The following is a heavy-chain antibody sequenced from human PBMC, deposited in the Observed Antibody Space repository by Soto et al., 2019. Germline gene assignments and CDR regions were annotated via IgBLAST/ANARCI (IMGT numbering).Heavy chain of an antibody. CDR3: ARDPRGYYYYYYGMDV. V-gene: IGHV3-48*02. Sequence: PGGSMGLSSAASGFTFSSYSMNWVRQAPGKGLEWVSYISSSSSTIYYADSVKGRFTISRDNAKNSLYLQMNSLRDEDTAVYYCARDPRGYYYYYYGMDVWGQGTTVTVSS. D-gene: IGHD3-10*01. CDR2: ISSSSSTI. J-gene: IGHJ6*02. CDR1: GFTFSSYS.